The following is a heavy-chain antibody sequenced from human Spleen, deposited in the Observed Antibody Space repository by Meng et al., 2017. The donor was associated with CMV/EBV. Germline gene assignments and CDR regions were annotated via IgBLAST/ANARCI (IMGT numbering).Heavy chain of an antibody. CDR2: ISYDGSNK. CDR1: RFTFGSYD. Sequence: GESLKISCAASRFTFGSYDMHWVRQAPGKGLEWVAVISYDGSNKYYADSVKGRFTIFRDNSKNTLYLQMNSLRAEDTAVYYCARDISGDPLYGMDVWGQGTTVTVSS. D-gene: IGHD2-21*02. J-gene: IGHJ6*02. V-gene: IGHV3-30*19. CDR3: ARDISGDPLYGMDV.